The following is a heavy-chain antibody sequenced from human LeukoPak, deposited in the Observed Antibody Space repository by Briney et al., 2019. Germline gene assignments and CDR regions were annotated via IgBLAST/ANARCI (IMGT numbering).Heavy chain of an antibody. CDR1: GYTFTGYY. D-gene: IGHD2-2*01. CDR3: ARDGADIVVVPAAIRGAYYYYYGMDV. J-gene: IGHJ6*02. CDR2: INPNSGGT. V-gene: IGHV1-2*02. Sequence: ASVKVSCKASGYTFTGYYMHWVGQAPGQGLEWMGWINPNSGGTNYAQKFQGRVTMTRDTSISTAYMELSRLRSDDTAVYYCARDGADIVVVPAAIRGAYYYYYGMDVWGQGTTVTVSS.